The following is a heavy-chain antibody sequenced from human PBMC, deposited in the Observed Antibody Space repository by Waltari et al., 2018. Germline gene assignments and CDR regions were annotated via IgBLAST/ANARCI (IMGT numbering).Heavy chain of an antibody. J-gene: IGHJ4*02. CDR2: IWNDGSYQ. CDR1: GITFSDSA. Sequence: QVQLVESGGGVVQPGRSLRLSCAASGITFSDSAMHWVRQTPGRGLGWVSVIWNDGSYQYYADSVKGRFTISRDNSKNTLYLQMNSLRVEDTGVYYCAKANGSGGFLVDFWGQGTLVTVSS. CDR3: AKANGSGGFLVDF. V-gene: IGHV3-33*06. D-gene: IGHD3-10*01.